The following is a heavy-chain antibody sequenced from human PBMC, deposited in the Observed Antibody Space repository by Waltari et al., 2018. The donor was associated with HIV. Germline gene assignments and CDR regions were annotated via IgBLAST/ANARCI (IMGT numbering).Heavy chain of an antibody. CDR1: GAIVISYT. CDR3: AREGRFLRSSASGRPMYAFDK. Sequence: QVQLVQAGAEVKKPGSSVKVSCKASGAIVISYTTSWVREAPGQGLEWMARLNPFLGTAGYAQEFRGIVTVSADKSTYTAPMALTGLRSDDTAIYYCAREGRFLRSSASGRPMYAFDKWGQGTKVTVSS. J-gene: IGHJ3*02. D-gene: IGHD2-2*01. V-gene: IGHV1-69*08. CDR2: LNPFLGTA.